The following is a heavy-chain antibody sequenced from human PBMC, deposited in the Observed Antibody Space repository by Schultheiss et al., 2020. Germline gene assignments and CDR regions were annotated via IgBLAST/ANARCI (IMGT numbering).Heavy chain of an antibody. V-gene: IGHV3-30*03. Sequence: GGSLRLSCAASGFTFSSYGMHWVRQAPGKGLEWVAVISYDGSNKYYADSVKGRFTISRDNSKRTLHLQMNSLRAEDTAVYYCARDLRSYGYSYPYAWGQGTLVTVYS. CDR2: ISYDGSNK. J-gene: IGHJ5*02. CDR1: GFTFSSYG. CDR3: ARDLRSYGYSYPYA. D-gene: IGHD5-18*01.